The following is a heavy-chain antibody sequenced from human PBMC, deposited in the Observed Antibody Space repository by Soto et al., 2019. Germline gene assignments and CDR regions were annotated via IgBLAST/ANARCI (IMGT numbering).Heavy chain of an antibody. CDR3: AKDVCSGSTTSCYTRLDL. J-gene: IGHJ5*02. Sequence: AGGSLRLSCEASAFTFDDYAINWFRQAPWKCLEWVSLISWNGGRTYYADSVRGRFIVSRDSSKNSVYLQMSSLRVEDTALYYCAKDVCSGSTTSCYTRLDLWGQGALVTVSS. V-gene: IGHV3-43D*04. CDR2: ISWNGGRT. D-gene: IGHD2-2*02. CDR1: AFTFDDYA.